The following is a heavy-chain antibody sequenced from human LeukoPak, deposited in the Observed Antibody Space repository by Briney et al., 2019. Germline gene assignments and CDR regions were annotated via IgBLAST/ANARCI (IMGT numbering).Heavy chain of an antibody. V-gene: IGHV4-59*01. D-gene: IGHD6-13*01. CDR3: ARDYSTLYGMDV. J-gene: IGHJ6*02. Sequence: PSETLSLTCTVSGGSISSYYWSWIRQPPGKGLEWIGYIYYSGSINYNPSLKSRVTISVDTSKNQFSLKLSSVTAADTAVYYCARDYSTLYGMDVWGQGTTVTVSS. CDR1: GGSISSYY. CDR2: IYYSGSI.